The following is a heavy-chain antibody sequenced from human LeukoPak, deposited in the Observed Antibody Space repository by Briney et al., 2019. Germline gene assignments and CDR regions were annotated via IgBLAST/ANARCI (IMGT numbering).Heavy chain of an antibody. V-gene: IGHV3-7*01. CDR3: ARDLYDFWSGSLDAFDI. CDR1: GFTFSSYW. Sequence: GGSLRLSCAASGFTFSSYWMSWVRQAPGKGLEWVANIKQDGSEKYYVDSVKGRFTISRDNAKNSLYLQMNSLRAEDTAVHYCARDLYDFWSGSLDAFDIWGQGTMVTVSS. CDR2: IKQDGSEK. J-gene: IGHJ3*02. D-gene: IGHD3-3*01.